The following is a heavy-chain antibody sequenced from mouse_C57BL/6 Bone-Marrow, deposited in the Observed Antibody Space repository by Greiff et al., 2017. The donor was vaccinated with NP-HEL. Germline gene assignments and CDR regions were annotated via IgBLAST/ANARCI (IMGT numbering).Heavy chain of an antibody. D-gene: IGHD2-4*01. CDR1: GYTFTSYW. V-gene: IGHV1-64*01. Sequence: QVQLQQPGAELVKPGASVKLSCKASGYTFTSYWMHWVKQRPGQGLEWIGMIHPNSGSTNYNEKFKSKATLTVDKSSSTAYMQLSSLTSEDSAVYYCAPTMITTETFAYWGQGTLVTVSA. J-gene: IGHJ3*01. CDR2: IHPNSGST. CDR3: APTMITTETFAY.